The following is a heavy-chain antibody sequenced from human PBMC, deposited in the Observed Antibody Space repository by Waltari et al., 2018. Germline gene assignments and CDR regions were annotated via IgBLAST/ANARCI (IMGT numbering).Heavy chain of an antibody. CDR1: SGSFSNYY. V-gene: IGHV4-34*01. Sequence: QVQLNQWGAGLLKPSGTLSLPCAVSSGSFSNYYWTWIRQSPGKGLDWIAEINHNGNINHNPSLESRVTISVDTSRKQISLSLTSVTAADTAVYYCARGSYFTDNDGYTHRAALDLWGQGSQVTVSS. J-gene: IGHJ5*02. D-gene: IGHD5-12*01. CDR2: INHNGNI. CDR3: ARGSYFTDNDGYTHRAALDL.